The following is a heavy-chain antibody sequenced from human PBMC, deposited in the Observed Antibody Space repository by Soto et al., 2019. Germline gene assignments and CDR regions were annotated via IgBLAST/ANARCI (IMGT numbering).Heavy chain of an antibody. CDR2: ISSHGSST. CDR1: GFTLSSYW. J-gene: IGHJ6*02. CDR3: ARDQALMVGTTNYYGMDV. Sequence: EVQLVESGGGLVQPGGSLRLSCAASGFTLSSYWMHWVRQAPGKGLVWVSRISSHGSSTNYADSVKGRFTISRDNAKNTLYLQMNSLRAEDAAVYYCARDQALMVGTTNYYGMDVWGQGTTVTVSS. V-gene: IGHV3-74*01. D-gene: IGHD1-26*01.